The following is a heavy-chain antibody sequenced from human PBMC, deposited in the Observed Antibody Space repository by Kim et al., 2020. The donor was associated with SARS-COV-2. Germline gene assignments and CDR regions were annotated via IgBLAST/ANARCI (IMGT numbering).Heavy chain of an antibody. D-gene: IGHD3-22*01. Sequence: VKGRLTISRDNSKNTMYLQMNSLRAEDTAVYYCAKDYKARDSSGYYGMDVWGQGTTVTVSS. CDR3: AKDYKARDSSGYYGMDV. V-gene: IGHV3-30*02. J-gene: IGHJ6*02.